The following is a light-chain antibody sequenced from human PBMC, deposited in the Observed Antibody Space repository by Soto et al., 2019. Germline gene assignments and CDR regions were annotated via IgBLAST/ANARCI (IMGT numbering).Light chain of an antibody. CDR1: SSDVCAYNY. CDR2: EVS. CDR3: SSYTTSSTLV. V-gene: IGLV2-14*01. Sequence: QSVLTQPASVSGSPGQSIAISCTGTSSDVCAYNYVSWYQRHPGKAPKLMIYEVSNRPSGVSNRFSGSKSGNTASLTVSGLQAEDEADYYCSSYTTSSTLVFGGGTKLTVL. J-gene: IGLJ2*01.